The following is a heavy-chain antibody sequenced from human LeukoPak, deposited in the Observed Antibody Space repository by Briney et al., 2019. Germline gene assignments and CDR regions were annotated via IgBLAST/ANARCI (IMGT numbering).Heavy chain of an antibody. CDR1: GYTFTRYV. CDR2: MNPNSGNT. D-gene: IGHD2-15*01. Sequence: ASVKVSCKSSGYTFTRYVINWVRQATGQGLEWMGWMNPNSGNTGYAQKFQGRVTMTRNTSISTAYMELSSLSAEDTAVYFFARAGYCSGGSCYGLMHVWGQGTKVTVSS. CDR3: ARAGYCSGGSCYGLMHV. V-gene: IGHV1-8*01. J-gene: IGHJ6*02.